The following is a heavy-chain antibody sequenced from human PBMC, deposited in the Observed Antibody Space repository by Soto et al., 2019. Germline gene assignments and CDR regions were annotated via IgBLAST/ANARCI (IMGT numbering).Heavy chain of an antibody. CDR1: GFIFSSYA. J-gene: IGHJ4*02. D-gene: IGHD5-12*01. Sequence: GGSLRLSCTASGFIFSSYAMSWVRQAPGKGLGWVSAISASCDNAYYADSVKGRFTISRDKSKSLYLQMKRLRAEDTVIYYCTKFFVARARGYFDSWGQGTLVTVSS. V-gene: IGHV3-23*01. CDR2: ISASCDNA. CDR3: TKFFVARARGYFDS.